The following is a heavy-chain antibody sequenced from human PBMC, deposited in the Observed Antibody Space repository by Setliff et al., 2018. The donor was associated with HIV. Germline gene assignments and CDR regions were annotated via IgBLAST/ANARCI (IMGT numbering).Heavy chain of an antibody. CDR3: AKEWVVVVITRGDAFDI. Sequence: ASVKVSCKASGYTFTTYGITWVRQAPGQGLEWMGRINPNSGGTHYAQKFQGRVTMTGDTSVSTAYMELSSLRSEDTAVYYCAKEWVVVVITRGDAFDIWGQGTMVTVSS. J-gene: IGHJ3*02. CDR1: GYTFTTYG. V-gene: IGHV1-2*06. CDR2: INPNSGGT. D-gene: IGHD3-22*01.